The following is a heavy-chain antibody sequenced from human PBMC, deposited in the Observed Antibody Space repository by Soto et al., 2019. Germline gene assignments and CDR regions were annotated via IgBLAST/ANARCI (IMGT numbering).Heavy chain of an antibody. J-gene: IGHJ4*02. CDR3: TSTRGNDYGDYYFDY. V-gene: IGHV1-45*02. D-gene: IGHD4-17*01. Sequence: QMQLVQSGAEVKKTGSSVKVSCKASGYTFTYRYLHWVRQAPGQALEWMGWITPVNGNTNYAQKFQERVTITRDRSMSTAYMELSSLRSEDTAMYYCTSTRGNDYGDYYFDYWGQGTLVTVSS. CDR2: ITPVNGNT. CDR1: GYTFTYRY.